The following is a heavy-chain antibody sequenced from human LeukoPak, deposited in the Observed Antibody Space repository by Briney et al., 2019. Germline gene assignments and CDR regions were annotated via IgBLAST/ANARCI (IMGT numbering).Heavy chain of an antibody. CDR1: GYTFTSYD. V-gene: IGHV1-8*01. CDR3: ARGRGVATINVPWAYYYYYGMDV. Sequence: ASVKVSCKASGYTFTSYDINWVRQATGQGLEWMGWMNPNSGNTGYAQKFQGRVTMTRNTSISTAYMELSSLRSEGTAVYYCARGRGVATINVPWAYYYYYGMDVWGQGTTVTVSS. CDR2: MNPNSGNT. D-gene: IGHD5-12*01. J-gene: IGHJ6*02.